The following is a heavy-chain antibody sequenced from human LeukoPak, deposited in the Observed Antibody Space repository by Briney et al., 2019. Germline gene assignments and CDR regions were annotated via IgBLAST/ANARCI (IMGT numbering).Heavy chain of an antibody. V-gene: IGHV1-69*01. D-gene: IGHD3-9*01. J-gene: IGHJ4*02. CDR1: GGTFSSYA. Sequence: APVQVSCKASGGTFSSYAISWVRQAPGQGLEWMGGIIPIFGTANYAQKFQGRVTITADESTSTAYMELSSLRSEDTAVYYCTILNYDILTGYYTGYFDYWGQGTLVTVSS. CDR3: TILNYDILTGYYTGYFDY. CDR2: IIPIFGTA.